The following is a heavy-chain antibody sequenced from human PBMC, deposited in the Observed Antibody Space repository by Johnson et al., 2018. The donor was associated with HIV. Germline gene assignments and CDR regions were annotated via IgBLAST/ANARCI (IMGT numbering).Heavy chain of an antibody. V-gene: IGHV3-11*04. CDR3: AREEGTDILTRGDAFEI. CDR1: GFIFSDYY. D-gene: IGHD3-9*01. CDR2: ISSSGRTI. J-gene: IGHJ3*02. Sequence: QVQLVESGGDLVKPGGSLRLSCAASGFIFSDYYMTWIRQAPGKGLESISYISSSGRTIYYADSVKGRFTMSRDNAKKSLYLQMNSLRAEDMAVYYCAREEGTDILTRGDAFEIWGQGTMVTVSS.